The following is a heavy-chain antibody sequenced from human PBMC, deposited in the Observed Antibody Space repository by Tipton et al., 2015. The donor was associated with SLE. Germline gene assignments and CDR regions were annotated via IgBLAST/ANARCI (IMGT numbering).Heavy chain of an antibody. J-gene: IGHJ6*03. CDR2: IYGSGSG. Sequence: TLSLTCTVSGGSISSGSHYWSWIRQPAGKGLEWIGRIYGSGSGNFNPSLKSRVTISVDTSKNQFSLKLSSVTAADTAVYYCARDDPTWGYYYYMDVWGKGTTVTVSS. CDR1: GGSISSGSHY. CDR3: ARDDPTWGYYYYMDV. V-gene: IGHV4-61*02. D-gene: IGHD7-27*01.